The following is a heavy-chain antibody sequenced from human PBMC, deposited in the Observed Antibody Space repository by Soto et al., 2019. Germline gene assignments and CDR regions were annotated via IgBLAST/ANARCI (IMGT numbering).Heavy chain of an antibody. CDR2: LNHSGST. V-gene: IGHV4-34*01. CDR3: ARGRNYTGDWFDP. D-gene: IGHD1-7*01. CDR1: GGSFSGYY. J-gene: IGHJ5*02. Sequence: QVQLQQWGAGLLKPSETLSLTCAVYGGSFSGYYWSWIRQPPGKGLEWIGELNHSGSTNYNPSLKSRVTISVDTSKNQFSLKLSSVTAADTAVYYCARGRNYTGDWFDPWGQGTLVTVSS.